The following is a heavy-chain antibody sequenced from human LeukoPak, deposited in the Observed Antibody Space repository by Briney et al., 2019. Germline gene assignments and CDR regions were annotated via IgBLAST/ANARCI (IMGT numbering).Heavy chain of an antibody. J-gene: IGHJ4*02. CDR1: GFTDNSNY. CDR3: ARNYYDILTGVRN. D-gene: IGHD3-9*01. CDR2: ISSGGST. Sequence: PGGSLRLSYAASGFTDNSNYMSWVRQAPGKALEWFSVISSGGSTYYADSVKGRFTISRDNSKNTLYLQMNSLRAEDTAVYYCARNYYDILTGVRNWGQGTLVTVSS. V-gene: IGHV3-53*01.